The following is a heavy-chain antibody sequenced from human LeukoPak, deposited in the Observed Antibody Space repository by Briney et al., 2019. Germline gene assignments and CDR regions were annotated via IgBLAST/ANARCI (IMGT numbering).Heavy chain of an antibody. Sequence: SETLSLTCTVSGVSISSSSYYWGWLRQPAGRGLEWIGGIYYSGSTYYNPSLKSRVPISVDTSKNQFSLKLSSVPAADTAVYYCASEPRYSSSYFFDPWGQGTLVTVSS. J-gene: IGHJ5*02. CDR1: GVSISSSSYY. D-gene: IGHD6-13*01. CDR3: ASEPRYSSSYFFDP. V-gene: IGHV4-39*01. CDR2: IYYSGST.